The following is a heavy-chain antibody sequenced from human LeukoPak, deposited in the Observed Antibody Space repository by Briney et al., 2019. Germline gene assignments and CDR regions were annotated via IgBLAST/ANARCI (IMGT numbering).Heavy chain of an antibody. CDR2: IYYSGST. J-gene: IGHJ4*02. V-gene: IGHV4-39*02. CDR3: TRGSYDVLTGYSTLGEY. Sequence: SETLSLTCTVSGGSLSSSSYYWGWVRQPPGKGLEWIGNIYYSGSTYYNPSLKCRLTISLDTSQRHFSLRLSSVTAADTASYYCTRGSYDVLTGYSTLGEYWGQGTLVTVSS. D-gene: IGHD3-9*01. CDR1: GGSLSSSSYY.